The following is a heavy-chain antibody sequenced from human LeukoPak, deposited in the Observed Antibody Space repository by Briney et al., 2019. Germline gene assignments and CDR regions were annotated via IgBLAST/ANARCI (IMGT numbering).Heavy chain of an antibody. CDR3: VKDLTGTWSFDY. CDR2: IGPNGAST. CDR1: GFTFSNHF. D-gene: IGHD3-9*01. J-gene: IGHJ4*02. V-gene: IGHV3-64D*06. Sequence: GGSLRLSCSTSGFTFSNHFMHWVRQAPGKGLECVSSIGPNGASTLYADSVKGRFTISRDNSENALYLQLTSLRLEDTALYYCVKDLTGTWSFDYWGQGTLVTVSS.